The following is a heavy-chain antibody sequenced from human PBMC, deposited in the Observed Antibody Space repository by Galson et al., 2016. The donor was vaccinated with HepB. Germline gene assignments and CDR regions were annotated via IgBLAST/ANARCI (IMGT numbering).Heavy chain of an antibody. J-gene: IGHJ5*02. D-gene: IGHD3-10*01. CDR2: ISYTGIT. CDR1: GGAINSAYP. Sequence: TLSLTCSLSGGAINSAYPWSGIRQHPGNGLEGAGYISYTGITNYTSSPKTRVTISIDTSQNQFSLKLSAVTASDMAVYYCARGTPDHLDSGSFYSGWFDLWGQGALVTVSS. CDR3: ARGTPDHLDSGSFYSGWFDL. V-gene: IGHV4-31*03.